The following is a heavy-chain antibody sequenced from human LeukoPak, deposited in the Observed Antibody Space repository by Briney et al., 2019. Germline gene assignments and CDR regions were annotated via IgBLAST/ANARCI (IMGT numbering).Heavy chain of an antibody. D-gene: IGHD2-15*01. CDR1: GGSISSSSYY. CDR3: ARDDTDTAVVAF. CDR2: IYYSGST. Sequence: SETLSLTCTVSGGSISSSSYYWGWIRQPPGEGLEWIGSIYYSGSTNYNPSLKSRVTISVDTSKNQFSLKLSSVTAADTAVYYCARDDTDTAVVAFWGQGTLVTVSS. V-gene: IGHV4-39*07. J-gene: IGHJ4*02.